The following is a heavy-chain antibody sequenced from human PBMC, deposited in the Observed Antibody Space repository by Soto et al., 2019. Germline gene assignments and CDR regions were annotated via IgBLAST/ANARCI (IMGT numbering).Heavy chain of an antibody. V-gene: IGHV1-2*04. J-gene: IGHJ5*02. D-gene: IGHD6-13*01. CDR3: AKEDPYSSSWLDP. Sequence: VKVSCKASGYTFTGYYIHWVRQAPGQGPEWMGWINPDTGGTNYAQKFQGWVTMTRDTSVSTAYMELNRLRSDDTAVYYCAKEDPYSSSWLDPWGQGTLVTVSS. CDR1: GYTFTGYY. CDR2: INPDTGGT.